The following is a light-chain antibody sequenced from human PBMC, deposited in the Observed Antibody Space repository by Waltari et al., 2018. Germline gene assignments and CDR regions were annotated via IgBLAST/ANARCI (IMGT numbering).Light chain of an antibody. Sequence: DIQMTQSPSSLSASLGDRVTITCRASQAIGEHLAWFQQKDGKVPNILIYAASTLHSGVPSRFSGGRSGTEFTRIISSLLPEDVATYYCQNYNSAPYTFGQGTKV. J-gene: IGKJ2*01. CDR1: QAIGEH. CDR3: QNYNSAPYT. CDR2: AAS. V-gene: IGKV1-27*01.